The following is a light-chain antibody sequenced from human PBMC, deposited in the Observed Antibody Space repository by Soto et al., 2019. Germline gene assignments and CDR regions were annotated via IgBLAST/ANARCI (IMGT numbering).Light chain of an antibody. CDR1: QSVRNTY. CDR2: GAS. CDR3: QQYGSSPRFT. Sequence: EIVLTQSPATLSLSPGERATLACRASQSVRNTYLAWYQQKVGQAPRLLIYGASSRATGIPARFSGSGSGTDFTLTISRLEPEDFAMYYCQQYGSSPRFTFGPGTKVDI. J-gene: IGKJ3*01. V-gene: IGKV3-20*01.